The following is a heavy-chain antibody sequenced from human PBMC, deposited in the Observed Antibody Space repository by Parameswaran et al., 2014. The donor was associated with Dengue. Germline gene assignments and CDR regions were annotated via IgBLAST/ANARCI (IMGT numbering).Heavy chain of an antibody. CDR3: AKDMGGGDSIRGAFDI. V-gene: IGHV3-9*01. J-gene: IGHJ3*02. CDR2: ISWNSGSI. Sequence: WIRQPPGKGLEWVSGISWNSGSIGYADSVKGRFTISRDNAKNSLYLQMNSLRAEDTALYYCAKDMGGGDSIRGAFDIWGQGTMVTVSS. D-gene: IGHD2-21*02.